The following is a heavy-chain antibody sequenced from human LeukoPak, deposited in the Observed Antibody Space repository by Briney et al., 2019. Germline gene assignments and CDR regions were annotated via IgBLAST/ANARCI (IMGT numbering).Heavy chain of an antibody. CDR3: AKATTVTHHLDY. J-gene: IGHJ4*02. CDR1: GFTFSSYG. CDR2: ISGSGGST. V-gene: IGHV3-23*01. D-gene: IGHD4-17*01. Sequence: GGSLRLSCAASGFTFSSYGMSWVRQAPGKGLEWVSAISGSGGSTYYADSVKGRFTISRDNSKNTLYLQMNSLRAEDTAVYYCAKATTVTHHLDYWGQGTLVTVSS.